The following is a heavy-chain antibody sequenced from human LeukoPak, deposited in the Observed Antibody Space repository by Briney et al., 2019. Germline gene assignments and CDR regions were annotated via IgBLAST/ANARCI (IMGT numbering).Heavy chain of an antibody. D-gene: IGHD3-3*01. Sequence: GGSLRLSCAASGFTFSSYSMNWVRQAPGKGLEWVSSISSSSSYIYYADSVKGRFTISRDNAKNSLYLQMNSLRAEDTAVYYCVRGSARYYYYGMDVWGQGTTVTVSS. J-gene: IGHJ6*02. CDR3: VRGSARYYYYGMDV. V-gene: IGHV3-21*01. CDR2: ISSSSSYI. CDR1: GFTFSSYS.